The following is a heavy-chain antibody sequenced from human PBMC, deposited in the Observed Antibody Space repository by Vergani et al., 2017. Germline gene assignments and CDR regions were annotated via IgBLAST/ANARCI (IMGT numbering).Heavy chain of an antibody. J-gene: IGHJ6*02. CDR1: GFSFRNDW. CDR2: IKSTFDRGTT. V-gene: IGHV3-15*07. D-gene: IGHD3-10*01. CDR3: TTDPRTCGYGSGCGLRDHHYYGMDL. Sequence: EVQLVESGGGLVKPGGSLRLSCVASGFSFRNDWMNWVRRTQGKGMEWVGRIKSTFDRGTTDYAAALIGRFTISRYDSKNTLFLQMNGLKTEDIGVYYFTTDPRTCGYGSGCGLRDHHYYGMDLWGQGTTVTVSS.